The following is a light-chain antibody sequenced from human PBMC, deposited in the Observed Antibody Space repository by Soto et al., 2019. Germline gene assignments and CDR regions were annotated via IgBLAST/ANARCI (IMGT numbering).Light chain of an antibody. V-gene: IGKV1-39*01. CDR1: QSISSY. Sequence: DIQMTQSPSSLSASVGDRVIITCRASQSISSYLNWYQQKPGKAPKLLIYAASSLQSGLPSRFSGSGSGTDFTLTISSLQPEDFATYYCQQSDSTPSFGQGTRLEI. CDR2: AAS. J-gene: IGKJ5*01. CDR3: QQSDSTPS.